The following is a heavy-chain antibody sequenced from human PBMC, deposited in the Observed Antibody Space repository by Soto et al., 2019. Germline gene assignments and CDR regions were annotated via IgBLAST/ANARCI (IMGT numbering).Heavy chain of an antibody. V-gene: IGHV4-39*01. D-gene: IGHD6-13*01. CDR2: IFYTGST. Sequence: QLQLQESGPGLVKPSETLSLTCTVSGGSVDSNRYYWAWIRQPPGKGLEWIGSIFYTGSTYYSPSLNGRLTVSVSPSEDQFSLKLTSATAAATAMSYCARPKTIGAAAGKGWCDPWGQGTLVTVSS. J-gene: IGHJ5*02. CDR3: ARPKTIGAAAGKGWCDP. CDR1: GGSVDSNRYY.